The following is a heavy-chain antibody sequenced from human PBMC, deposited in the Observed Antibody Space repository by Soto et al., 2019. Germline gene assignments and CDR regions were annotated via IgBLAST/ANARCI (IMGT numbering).Heavy chain of an antibody. V-gene: IGHV4-31*03. CDR2: IYYSGST. CDR1: GGSISSGGYY. J-gene: IGHJ4*02. Sequence: SETLSLTCTVSGGSISSGGYYWSWIRQHPGKGLEWIGYIYYSGSTYYNPSLKSRVTISVDTSKNQFSLKLSSVTAADTAVYYCARYPTPYYYDSSEGYWGQGTLVTVSS. CDR3: ARYPTPYYYDSSEGY. D-gene: IGHD3-22*01.